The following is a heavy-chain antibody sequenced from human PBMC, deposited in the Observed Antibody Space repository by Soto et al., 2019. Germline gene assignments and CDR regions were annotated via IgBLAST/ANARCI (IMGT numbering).Heavy chain of an antibody. Sequence: PGGSLRLSCAASGFTFSSYGMHWVRQAPGKGLEWVALIWFDGSDKYYVDSVKGRFTISRDNSKNTVHLQMNSLRVEDTAVYYCARLYCSSSSCYSVGAFDIRGQGTVVT. D-gene: IGHD2-2*01. CDR2: IWFDGSDK. CDR1: GFTFSSYG. CDR3: ARLYCSSSSCYSVGAFDI. V-gene: IGHV3-33*01. J-gene: IGHJ3*02.